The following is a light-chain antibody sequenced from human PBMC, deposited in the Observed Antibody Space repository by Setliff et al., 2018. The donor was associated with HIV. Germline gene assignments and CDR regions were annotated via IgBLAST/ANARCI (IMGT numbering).Light chain of an antibody. CDR2: DVS. Sequence: QSVLTQLASVSASPGQSIAIACTGTSSDVGTYNYVSWYQQHPGKAPKLMIYDVSSRLPGVSDCFSGSKSGNTASLTISGLQAEDEADYYCSSYSYSSPYVFGTGTKVTVL. CDR1: SSDVGTYNY. CDR3: SSYSYSSPYV. V-gene: IGLV2-14*01. J-gene: IGLJ1*01.